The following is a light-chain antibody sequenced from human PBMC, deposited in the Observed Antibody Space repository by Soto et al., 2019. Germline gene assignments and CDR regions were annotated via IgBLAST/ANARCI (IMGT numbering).Light chain of an antibody. V-gene: IGKV3-15*01. CDR3: QQYDSWWT. Sequence: EVVMTQSPGAVSVSPGERATLSCRASQSVTSNVAWYQQKPGQAPRLLIYRASARATGVPARFSGSGAGTEFTLTISILQSDDFGIYYCQQYDSWWTFGQGTKVEI. CDR2: RAS. CDR1: QSVTSN. J-gene: IGKJ1*01.